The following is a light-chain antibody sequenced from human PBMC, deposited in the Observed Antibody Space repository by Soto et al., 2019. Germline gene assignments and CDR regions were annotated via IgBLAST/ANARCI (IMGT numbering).Light chain of an antibody. CDR2: GAS. CDR1: QSVSSSD. J-gene: IGKJ2*01. CDR3: QQYGISPYT. V-gene: IGKV3-20*01. Sequence: EIVLTQSPGTLSLSPGERATLSCRASQSVSSSDLAWYQQKPGQAPRLLIYGASSRATGIPDRFSGSGSGTDFTLTISRLEPEDFAVYYCQQYGISPYTFGQGTQLEIK.